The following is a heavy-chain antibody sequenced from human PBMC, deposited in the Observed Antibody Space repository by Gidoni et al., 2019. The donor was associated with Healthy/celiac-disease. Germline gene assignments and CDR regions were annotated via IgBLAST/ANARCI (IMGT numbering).Heavy chain of an antibody. Sequence: QVQLVESGGGVVQPGRSLSLSCAASGLTFRSYAMHWVRQAPGKGLEWVAVISYDGSNKYYADSVKGRFTISRDNSKNTLYLQMNSLRAEDTAVYYCAREPPHAGAPDYYFDYWGQGTLVTVSS. J-gene: IGHJ4*02. V-gene: IGHV3-30-3*01. CDR1: GLTFRSYA. CDR2: ISYDGSNK. CDR3: AREPPHAGAPDYYFDY. D-gene: IGHD3-3*01.